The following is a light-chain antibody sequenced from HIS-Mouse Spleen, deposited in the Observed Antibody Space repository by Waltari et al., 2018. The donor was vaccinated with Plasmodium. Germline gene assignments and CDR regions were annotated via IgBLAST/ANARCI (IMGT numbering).Light chain of an antibody. J-gene: IGKJ2*01. CDR1: QSVSSSY. V-gene: IGKV3-20*01. CDR2: GAS. CDR3: QQYGSSPYT. Sequence: EIVLTQYPGTLSLSPGERATLSCRASQSVSSSYLAWYQQKPGQAPRLLIYGASSRATGIPDRFSGSGSGTDFTLTIIRLEPEDFAVYYCQQYGSSPYTFGQGTKLEIK.